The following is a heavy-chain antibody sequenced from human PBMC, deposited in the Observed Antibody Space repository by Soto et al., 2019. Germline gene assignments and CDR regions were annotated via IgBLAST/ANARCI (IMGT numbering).Heavy chain of an antibody. CDR2: IYWNDDK. V-gene: IGHV2-5*01. CDR3: ARGLATLPVFAFDI. J-gene: IGHJ3*02. CDR1: GISLSTSGVG. Sequence: QITLKGSGPTLVKPTQTLTLTCTLSGISLSTSGVGLGWIRQTPGKALEWLALIYWNDDKHYNPSLKTRLTITKDTSKNQAVLTMTNMDLVDTATYYCARGLATLPVFAFDIWDQGTVVIVSS. D-gene: IGHD6-6*01.